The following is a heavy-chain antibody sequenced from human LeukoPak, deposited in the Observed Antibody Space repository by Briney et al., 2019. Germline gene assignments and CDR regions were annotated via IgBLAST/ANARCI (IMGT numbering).Heavy chain of an antibody. CDR1: GGTFNSYA. J-gene: IGHJ5*02. D-gene: IGHD3-16*01. CDR3: GPEWLGEFSRGGWFDP. CDR2: IIPIFGIA. V-gene: IGHV1-69*04. Sequence: ASVNVSFKASGGTFNSYAISWVPQAPGQGLEGMGRIIPIFGIANYPQDFQGRVTITADKSTRTVYTELSRMGSEDTEVYYSGPEWLGEFSRGGWFDPWGQGTLVTVSS.